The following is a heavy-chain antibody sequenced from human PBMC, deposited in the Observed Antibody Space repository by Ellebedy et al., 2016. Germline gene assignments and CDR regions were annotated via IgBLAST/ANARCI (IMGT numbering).Heavy chain of an antibody. CDR3: AREEDPLVGATGDFDY. CDR2: ISSSSSTI. V-gene: IGHV3-48*02. CDR1: GFTFSSYS. Sequence: GESLKISCAASGFTFSSYSMNWVRQAPGKGLEWVSYISSSSSTIYYADSVKGRFTISRDNAKNSLYLQMNSLRDEDTAVYYCAREEDPLVGATGDFDYWGQGTLVTVSS. D-gene: IGHD1-26*01. J-gene: IGHJ4*02.